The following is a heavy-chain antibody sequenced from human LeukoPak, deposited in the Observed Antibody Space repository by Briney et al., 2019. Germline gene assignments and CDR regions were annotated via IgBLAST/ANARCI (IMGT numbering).Heavy chain of an antibody. CDR1: GCSISTYY. J-gene: IGHJ4*02. Sequence: SETLSLTCTVSGCSISTYYWSWIRQPPGKGLEWIGYIYYSGSTNFNPSLKSRVTISVDTSKSQFSLKLGSVTAADTAVYYRARGLTAAGTGFVYCGQGTLVTVSS. CDR3: ARGLTAAGTGFVY. CDR2: IYYSGST. V-gene: IGHV4-59*01. D-gene: IGHD6-13*01.